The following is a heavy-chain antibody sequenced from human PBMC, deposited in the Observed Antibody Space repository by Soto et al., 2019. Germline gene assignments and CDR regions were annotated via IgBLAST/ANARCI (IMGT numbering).Heavy chain of an antibody. CDR2: INSDGSST. CDR1: GSTFSNDW. V-gene: IGHV3-74*01. CDR3: ARDRSYSLDV. Sequence: EVQLVESGGGLLQPGGSLRPSCAVSGSTFSNDWMHWVRQAPGKGLVWVSHINSDGSSTNYADFVKGRFTIARDNAKNTVYLQMNSLRAEDTAVYYCARDRSYSLDVWGQGTTVTVSS. J-gene: IGHJ6*02.